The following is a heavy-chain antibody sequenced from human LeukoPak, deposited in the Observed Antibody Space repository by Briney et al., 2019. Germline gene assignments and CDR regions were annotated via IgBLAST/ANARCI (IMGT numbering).Heavy chain of an antibody. Sequence: PSQTLSLTCTVSGGSISSGDYYWSWLRQPPGKGLEWIGYIYYSGSTYYNPSLKSRVTISVDTSKNQFSLKLSSVTAADTAVYYCARQGVRAMPFQRTFDYWGQGTLVTVSS. CDR3: ARQGVRAMPFQRTFDY. CDR1: GGSISSGDYY. CDR2: IYYSGST. V-gene: IGHV4-30-4*01. J-gene: IGHJ4*02. D-gene: IGHD2-2*01.